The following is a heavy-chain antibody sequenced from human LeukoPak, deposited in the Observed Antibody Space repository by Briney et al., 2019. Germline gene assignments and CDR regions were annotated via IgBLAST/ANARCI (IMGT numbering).Heavy chain of an antibody. CDR2: ISGSGGST. Sequence: GGSLRLSCAASGFTFSSYAMSWVRQAPGKGLEWVSAISGSGGSTYYAGSVKGRFTISRDNSKNTLYLQMNSLRAEDTALYCCAKDSGAVAGTTLSYFDYWGQGTLVTVSS. D-gene: IGHD6-19*01. J-gene: IGHJ4*02. CDR1: GFTFSSYA. CDR3: AKDSGAVAGTTLSYFDY. V-gene: IGHV3-23*01.